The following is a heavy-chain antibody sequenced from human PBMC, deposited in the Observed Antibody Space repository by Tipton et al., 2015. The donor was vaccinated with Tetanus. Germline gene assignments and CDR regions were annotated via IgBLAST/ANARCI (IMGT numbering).Heavy chain of an antibody. CDR3: ARLEEYTYGFDL. Sequence: SLRLSCAASGFTFSSYPMHWVRQAPGKGLEWVSAIGDTEFVTYYADSLKGRFTISRDNSKNSVYLQMSSLRADDTAVYYCARLEEYTYGFDLWGQGTMVTVSS. CDR1: GFTFSSYP. V-gene: IGHV3-23*01. J-gene: IGHJ3*01. CDR2: IGDTEFVT. D-gene: IGHD1-1*01.